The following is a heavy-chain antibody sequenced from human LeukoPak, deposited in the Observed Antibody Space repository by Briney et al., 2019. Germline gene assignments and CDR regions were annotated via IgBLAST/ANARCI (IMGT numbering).Heavy chain of an antibody. Sequence: ASVKVSCKASGGTFSRYAISWVRQAPGQGLEWMGWISAYNGNTNYAQKFQERVTITRDMSTSTAYMELSSLRSEDTAVYYCIAATPWNWFNPWGQGTLVTVSS. V-gene: IGHV1-18*01. D-gene: IGHD2-15*01. CDR1: GGTFSRYA. CDR2: ISAYNGNT. CDR3: IAATPWNWFNP. J-gene: IGHJ5*02.